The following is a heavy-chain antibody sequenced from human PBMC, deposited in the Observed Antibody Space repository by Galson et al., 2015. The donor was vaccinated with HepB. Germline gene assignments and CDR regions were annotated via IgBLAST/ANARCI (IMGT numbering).Heavy chain of an antibody. D-gene: IGHD3-22*01. CDR1: GFTFSDYY. CDR2: ISSSGSTI. V-gene: IGHV3-11*01. CDR3: ARGDYYDSSGYDF. Sequence: SLRLSCAASGFTFSDYYMSWIREAPGKGLEWVSYISSSGSTIYYADSVKGRFTISRDNAKNSLYLQMNSLRAEETAVYYCARGDYYDSSGYDFWGQGTLVTVSS. J-gene: IGHJ4*02.